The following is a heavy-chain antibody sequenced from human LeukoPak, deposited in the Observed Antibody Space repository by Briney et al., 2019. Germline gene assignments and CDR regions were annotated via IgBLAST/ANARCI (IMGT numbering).Heavy chain of an antibody. CDR2: ISSSSRTI. D-gene: IGHD4-17*01. J-gene: IGHJ4*02. V-gene: IGHV3-48*02. CDR1: GFTFSSYS. Sequence: GGSLRLSCAASGFTFSSYSMNRVRQAPGKGLEWVSYISSSSRTIHYADSVKGRFTISRDNAKNSLYLQMSSLTDEDTAVYYCARDRYGDYDFDYWGQGALVTVSS. CDR3: ARDRYGDYDFDY.